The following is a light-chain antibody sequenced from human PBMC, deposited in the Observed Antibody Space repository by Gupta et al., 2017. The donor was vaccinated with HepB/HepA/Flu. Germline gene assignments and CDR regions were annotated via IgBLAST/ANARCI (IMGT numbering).Light chain of an antibody. CDR1: KLGHKY. V-gene: IGLV3-1*01. Sequence: SYELTQPPSVSVSPGQTASVTCSGDKLGHKYASWYQQKPGQSPVLVIYEDNKRPSGIPERFSGSNSGNTATLTISGTQAMDEADYYCQAWDSSTAGVVFGGGTKLTVL. CDR2: EDN. CDR3: QAWDSSTAGVV. J-gene: IGLJ2*01.